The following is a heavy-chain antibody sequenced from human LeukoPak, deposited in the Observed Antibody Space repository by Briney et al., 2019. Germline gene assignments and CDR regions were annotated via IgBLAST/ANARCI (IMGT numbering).Heavy chain of an antibody. J-gene: IGHJ4*02. CDR2: IYHSGST. CDR3: AREGNGGTHFDY. D-gene: IGHD4-23*01. V-gene: IGHV4-30-2*01. CDR1: GGPFVGYY. Sequence: PSETLSLTCTVSGGPFVGYYWTWIRQPPGKGLEWIGYIYHSGSTYYNPSLKSRVTISVDRSKNQFSLKLSSVTAADTAVYYCAREGNGGTHFDYWGQGTLVTVSS.